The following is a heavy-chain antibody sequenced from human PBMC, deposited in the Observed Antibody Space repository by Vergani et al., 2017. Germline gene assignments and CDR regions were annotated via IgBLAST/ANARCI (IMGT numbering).Heavy chain of an antibody. Sequence: QITLKESGPTLVKPTQTLTLTCTFSGFSLNTNGVGVAWIRQPPGKALEWLALFYWNHDKRYSPSLKSRLTISSDTSKSQMVLTMTNIDPVDTATYYCAHTRRISDSEPSGKFDYWDQGTLVTVSS. J-gene: IGHJ4*02. CDR3: AHTRRISDSEPSGKFDY. D-gene: IGHD3-10*01. CDR1: GFSLNTNGVG. CDR2: FYWNHDK. V-gene: IGHV2-5*01.